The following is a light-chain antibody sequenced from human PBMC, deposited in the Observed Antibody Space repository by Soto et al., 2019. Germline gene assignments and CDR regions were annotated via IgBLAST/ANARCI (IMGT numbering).Light chain of an antibody. Sequence: DIQMTQSPSAMSASVGDRVTITCRASQGISNYVAWFQQKPEQGPKRLIYGASNLQSGVPPRFSGSGSETEFTLTISNLQPEDIATYYCLQHNAYPFTFGQGTKLEIK. CDR3: LQHNAYPFT. J-gene: IGKJ2*01. V-gene: IGKV1-17*03. CDR1: QGISNY. CDR2: GAS.